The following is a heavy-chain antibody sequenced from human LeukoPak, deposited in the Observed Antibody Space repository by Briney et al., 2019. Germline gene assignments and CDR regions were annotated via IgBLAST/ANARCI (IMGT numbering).Heavy chain of an antibody. V-gene: IGHV1-2*02. Sequence: ASVKVSCKAPPYTFNTYGVSWVRQAPGQGLEWMGWINPNSGGTNYAQKFQGRVTMTRDTSISTAYMELSRLRSDDTAVYYCARGEGFEAWCTNGVCYDAFDIWGQGTMVTVSS. D-gene: IGHD2-8*01. J-gene: IGHJ3*02. CDR3: ARGEGFEAWCTNGVCYDAFDI. CDR1: PYTFNTYG. CDR2: INPNSGGT.